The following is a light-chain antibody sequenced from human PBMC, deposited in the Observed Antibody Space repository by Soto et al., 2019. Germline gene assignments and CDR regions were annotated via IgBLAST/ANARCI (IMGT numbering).Light chain of an antibody. J-gene: IGKJ4*01. CDR1: QSVSRY. Sequence: ETVLTQSPGTLALSPGERVTLSCRASQSVSRYLAWYQQRPGQAPRLLIYDASNRATGVPARFSGTGSGTDFTLTISSLEPEDFAVYYCQQRTNWPLTFGGGTKVDIK. CDR3: QQRTNWPLT. CDR2: DAS. V-gene: IGKV3-11*01.